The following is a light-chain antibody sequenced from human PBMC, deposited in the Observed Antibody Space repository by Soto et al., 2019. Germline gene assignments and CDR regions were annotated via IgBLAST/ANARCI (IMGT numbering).Light chain of an antibody. J-gene: IGLJ1*01. Sequence: QSVLTHPRSVSGSPGQSVTISCTGTSSDVGGYNYVSWYQQHPGKAPKLMIYDVSKRPSGVPDRFSGSKSGNTASLTISGLQAEDEADYYCCSYAGSYTLVFGTGTKVTV. CDR1: SSDVGGYNY. CDR3: CSYAGSYTLV. CDR2: DVS. V-gene: IGLV2-11*01.